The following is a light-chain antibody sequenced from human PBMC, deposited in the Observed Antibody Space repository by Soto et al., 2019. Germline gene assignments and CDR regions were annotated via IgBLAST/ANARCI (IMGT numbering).Light chain of an antibody. CDR2: EIN. CDR1: SSDIGTYNF. Sequence: QSVLTQPASVSGSPGQSITISCTGTSSDIGTYNFVSWYQQRPGKAPKLLIHEINNRPSGVSIRFSGSKSGNTASLTISGLQAEDEADYYCSSDTTTSTLIFCGGTKLTVL. J-gene: IGLJ2*01. CDR3: SSDTTTSTLI. V-gene: IGLV2-14*01.